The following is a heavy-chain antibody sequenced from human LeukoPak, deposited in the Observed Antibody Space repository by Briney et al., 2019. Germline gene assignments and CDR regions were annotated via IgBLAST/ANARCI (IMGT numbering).Heavy chain of an antibody. V-gene: IGHV4-59*01. Sequence: SETLSLTCTVSGGSISSYYWSWIRQPPGKGLERIGYIYYSGSTNYNPSLKSRVTISVDTSKNQFSLKLSSVTAADTAVYYCARGRQMATIRWPYFDYWGQGTLVTVSS. CDR2: IYYSGST. CDR3: ARGRQMATIRWPYFDY. D-gene: IGHD5-24*01. CDR1: GGSISSYY. J-gene: IGHJ4*02.